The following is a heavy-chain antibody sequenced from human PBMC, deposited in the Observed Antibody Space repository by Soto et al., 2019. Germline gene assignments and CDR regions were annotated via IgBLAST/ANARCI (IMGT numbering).Heavy chain of an antibody. V-gene: IGHV4-39*01. D-gene: IGHD3-3*01. J-gene: IGHJ5*02. CDR1: GGSISSSSYY. CDR3: ARGVTIFGVVSGSYNWFDP. CDR2: IYYSGST. Sequence: SETLSLTCTVSGGSISSSSYYWGWIRQPPGKGLEWIGSIYYSGSTYHNPSLKSRVTISVDTSKNQFSLKLSSVTATDTAVYYCARGVTIFGVVSGSYNWFDPWGQGTLVTVSS.